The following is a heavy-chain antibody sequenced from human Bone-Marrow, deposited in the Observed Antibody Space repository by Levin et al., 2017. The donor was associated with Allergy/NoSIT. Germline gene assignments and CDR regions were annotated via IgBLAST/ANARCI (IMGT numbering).Heavy chain of an antibody. CDR2: INHSGST. CDR1: GGSLDYI. V-gene: IGHV4-34*01. J-gene: IGHJ4*02. Sequence: SETLSLTCAVHGGSLDYIWTWVRQPPGKGLEWIGEINHSGSTNYSPSLKSRVTIPIDTSKNQSSLKLTSVTAAATAVYYCARGYGDTWSLPSYWGQGTLVTVSS. D-gene: IGHD3-10*01. CDR3: ARGYGDTWSLPSY.